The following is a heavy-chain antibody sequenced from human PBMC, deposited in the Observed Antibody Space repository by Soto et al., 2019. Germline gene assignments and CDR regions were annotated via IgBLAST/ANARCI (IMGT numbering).Heavy chain of an antibody. D-gene: IGHD2-21*02. CDR3: ASRVTDIVVVTASGAFDI. V-gene: IGHV3-48*03. Sequence: EVQLVESGGGLVQPGGSLRLSCAASGFTFSSYEMNWVRQAPGKGLEWVSYISSSGSTIYYADSVKGRFTISRDNAKNSLYLQMNSLRAEDTAVYYCASRVTDIVVVTASGAFDIWGQGTMVTVSS. CDR1: GFTFSSYE. CDR2: ISSSGSTI. J-gene: IGHJ3*02.